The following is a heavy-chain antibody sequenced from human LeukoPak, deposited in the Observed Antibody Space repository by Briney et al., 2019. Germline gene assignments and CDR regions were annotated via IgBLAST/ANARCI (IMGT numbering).Heavy chain of an antibody. CDR1: GGNFSSYA. V-gene: IGHV1-69*04. D-gene: IGHD2-15*01. Sequence: SVKVSCKASGGNFSSYAFNWVRQAPGQGLEWMGRIIPLLNIANSAQKFQGRVTITADKSTSTTYMELSSLTSEDTAVFYCATYCTGGRCPRTSDYWGQGTLVTVSS. CDR2: IIPLLNIA. J-gene: IGHJ4*02. CDR3: ATYCTGGRCPRTSDY.